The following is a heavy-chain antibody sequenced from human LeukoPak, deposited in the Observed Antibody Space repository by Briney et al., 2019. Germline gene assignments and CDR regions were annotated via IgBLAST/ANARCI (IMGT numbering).Heavy chain of an antibody. CDR2: IYHSGST. V-gene: IGHV4-30-2*01. CDR1: GGSISSGGYY. D-gene: IGHD1-1*01. CDR3: ARGTTHYYYYMDV. J-gene: IGHJ6*03. Sequence: SSQTLSLTCTVSGGSISSGGYYWSWIRQPPGKGLEWIGYIYHSGSTYYNPSLKSRVTIPVDRSKNQFSLKLSSVTAADTAVYYCARGTTHYYYYMDVWGKGTTVTVSS.